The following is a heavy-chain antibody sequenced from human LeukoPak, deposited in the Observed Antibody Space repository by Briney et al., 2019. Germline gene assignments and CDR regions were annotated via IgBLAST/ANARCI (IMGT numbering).Heavy chain of an antibody. Sequence: GGSLRLSCAASGFTFSSYAMSWVRQAPGKGLEWVSGISGGGGSTDYADSVKGRFTISRDNSKNTLYLQMNSLRAEDTAIYYCAKDRVQWLATLFDYWGQGTLVTVSS. CDR3: AKDRVQWLATLFDY. J-gene: IGHJ4*02. V-gene: IGHV3-23*01. CDR1: GFTFSSYA. D-gene: IGHD6-19*01. CDR2: ISGGGGST.